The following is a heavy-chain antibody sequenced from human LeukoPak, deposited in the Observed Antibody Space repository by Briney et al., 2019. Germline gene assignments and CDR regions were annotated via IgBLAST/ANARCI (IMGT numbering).Heavy chain of an antibody. CDR1: GYTFTSYG. V-gene: IGHV1-18*01. D-gene: IGHD3-10*01. CDR2: ISAYNGNT. CDR3: AGDLVQQKLWFGELLYHYYYYGMDV. J-gene: IGHJ6*02. Sequence: GASVKVSCKASGYTFTSYGISWVRQAPGQGLEWMGWISAYNGNTNYAQKLQGRVTMTTDTSTSTAYMELRSLRSDDTAVYYCAGDLVQQKLWFGELLYHYYYYGMDVWGQGTTVTVSS.